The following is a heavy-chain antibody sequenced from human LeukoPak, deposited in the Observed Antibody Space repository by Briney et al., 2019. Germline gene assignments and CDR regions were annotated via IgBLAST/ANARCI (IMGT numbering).Heavy chain of an antibody. CDR2: ISSSSSYI. CDR3: ARELYYDSSAPFHAGYYYYMDV. CDR1: GFTFSSYS. V-gene: IGHV3-21*01. Sequence: GGSLRLSCAASGFTFSSYSMNWVRQAPGKGLEWVSSISSSSSYIYYADSVKGRFTISRDNAKNSLYLQMNSLRAEDTAVYYCARELYYDSSAPFHAGYYYYMDVWGKGTMVTVSS. J-gene: IGHJ6*03. D-gene: IGHD3-22*01.